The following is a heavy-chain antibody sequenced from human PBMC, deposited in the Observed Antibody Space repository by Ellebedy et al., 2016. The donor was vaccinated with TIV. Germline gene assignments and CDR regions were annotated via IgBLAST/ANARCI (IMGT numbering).Heavy chain of an antibody. V-gene: IGHV3-30*03. Sequence: GESLKISCAASGFTFSNYFMHWVRQAPGKGLEWVAVISQDGRNKYYVDSVKGRFTISRDNSKNTLYLQMNSLRAEDTAVYYCARDNVVSDGTFDYWGQGTLVTVSS. CDR2: ISQDGRNK. D-gene: IGHD3-16*01. CDR3: ARDNVVSDGTFDY. J-gene: IGHJ4*02. CDR1: GFTFSNYF.